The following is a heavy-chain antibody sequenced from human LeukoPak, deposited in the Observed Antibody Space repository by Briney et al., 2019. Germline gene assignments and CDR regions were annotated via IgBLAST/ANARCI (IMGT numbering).Heavy chain of an antibody. J-gene: IGHJ4*02. V-gene: IGHV3-30*18. CDR1: GFTFTSYG. Sequence: GGSLSLSCAASGFTFTSYGMHWVRQAPGKGLEWVAVISYDGNNKYYADSVKGRFTISRDNSKNTLYLQMNSLRAEDTAVYYCAKEYSSGWYSYDFWGQGTLVTVSS. CDR2: ISYDGNNK. D-gene: IGHD6-19*01. CDR3: AKEYSSGWYSYDF.